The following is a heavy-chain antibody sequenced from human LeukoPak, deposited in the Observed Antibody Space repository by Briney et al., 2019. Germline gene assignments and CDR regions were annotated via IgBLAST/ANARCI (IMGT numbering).Heavy chain of an antibody. V-gene: IGHV4-34*01. Sequence: PSETLSLTCAVYGGSFSGYYWSWIRQPPGKGLEWIGEINHSGSTNYNPSLKSRVTISVDTSKNQFSLKLSSVTAADTAVYYCAGGPGNYYDILSDYYYYGMDVWGQGTTVTVSS. CDR1: GGSFSGYY. J-gene: IGHJ6*02. CDR2: INHSGST. D-gene: IGHD3-9*01. CDR3: AGGPGNYYDILSDYYYYGMDV.